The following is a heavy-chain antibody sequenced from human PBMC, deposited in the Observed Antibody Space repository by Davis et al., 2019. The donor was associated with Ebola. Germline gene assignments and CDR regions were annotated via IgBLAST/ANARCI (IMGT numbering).Heavy chain of an antibody. D-gene: IGHD5/OR15-5a*01. V-gene: IGHV3-23*01. CDR3: ARGRHLSVSPFAY. Sequence: GESLKISCAASGLDISSSVLYWVRQAPGKGLEWVSASTESEADITYADSVKGRFTVSRDNSMNTVYLQCNSLRVEDTAVYYCARGRHLSVSPFAYWGQGILVTVSP. CDR1: GLDISSSV. J-gene: IGHJ4*02. CDR2: STESEADI.